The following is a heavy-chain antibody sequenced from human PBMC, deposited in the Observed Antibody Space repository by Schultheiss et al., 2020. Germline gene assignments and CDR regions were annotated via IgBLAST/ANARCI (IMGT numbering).Heavy chain of an antibody. D-gene: IGHD3-3*01. V-gene: IGHV4-34*01. CDR3: AREPAIFGVVIKGLYYLDY. J-gene: IGHJ4*02. Sequence: SETLSLTCGVYGGSLSGYYWTWVRQSPGKGLEWIGEINHSGSTNYNPSLRTRVTMSVDKSKNQFSLQLNSVTPEDTAVYYCAREPAIFGVVIKGLYYLDYWGQGTRVTVSS. CDR1: GGSLSGYY. CDR2: INHSGST.